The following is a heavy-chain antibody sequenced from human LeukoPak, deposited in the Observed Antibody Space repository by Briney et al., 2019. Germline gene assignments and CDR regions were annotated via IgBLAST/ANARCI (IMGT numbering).Heavy chain of an antibody. CDR2: IRYDGSNK. CDR3: AKDEQSPVFLEWFLDY. D-gene: IGHD3-3*01. J-gene: IGHJ4*02. CDR1: GFTFSSYG. Sequence: PGGSLRLSCAASGFTFSSYGMHWVRQAPGKGLEWVAFIRYDGSNKYYADSVKGRFTISRDNSKNTLYLQMNSLRAEDTAVYYCAKDEQSPVFLEWFLDYWGQGTLVTVSS. V-gene: IGHV3-30*02.